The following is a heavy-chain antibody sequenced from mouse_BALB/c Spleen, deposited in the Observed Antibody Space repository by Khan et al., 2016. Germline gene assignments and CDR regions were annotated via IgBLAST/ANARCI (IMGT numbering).Heavy chain of an antibody. Sequence: QVQLQQPGAELVKPGTSVKMSCKASGYTFSRYWMHWVKQRPGQGLEWIGDIYPGSDSPNHNEKFKSKATLTVDTTSSTAYMQLSSLTSEDSAVYYCARLGPEGYFGYWGQGTTLTVSS. J-gene: IGHJ2*01. CDR2: IYPGSDSP. CDR1: GYTFSRYW. CDR3: ARLGPEGYFGY. V-gene: IGHV1-55*01. D-gene: IGHD4-1*01.